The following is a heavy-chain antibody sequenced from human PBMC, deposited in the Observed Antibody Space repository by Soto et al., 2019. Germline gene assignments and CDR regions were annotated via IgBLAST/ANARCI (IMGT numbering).Heavy chain of an antibody. D-gene: IGHD1-26*01. CDR2: IYPGDSDT. V-gene: IGHV5-51*01. CDR3: ARLALPYSGCALTNYYYYAMDF. Sequence: PGESLKISCKGSGYSFTSYWIGWVRQMPGKGLEWMGIIYPGDSDTRYSPSFQGQVTISADKSISTAYLQWSSLKASDTAMYYCARLALPYSGCALTNYYYYAMDFWCPGTTVTLSS. J-gene: IGHJ6*02. CDR1: GYSFTSYW.